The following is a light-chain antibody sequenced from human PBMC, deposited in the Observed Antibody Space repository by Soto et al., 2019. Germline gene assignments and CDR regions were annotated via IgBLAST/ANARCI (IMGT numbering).Light chain of an antibody. CDR3: QTWGTGVQGV. J-gene: IGLJ3*02. CDR1: SGHSSNA. Sequence: QLVLTQSPSASASLGASVKLTCTLSSGHSSNAIAWHQQRPQKGPRYLMKLKSDGSHTKGDGIPDRFSGSSSGTERHLTISSLQFEDEADYYCQTWGTGVQGVFGGGTKLTV. CDR2: LKSDGSH. V-gene: IGLV4-69*01.